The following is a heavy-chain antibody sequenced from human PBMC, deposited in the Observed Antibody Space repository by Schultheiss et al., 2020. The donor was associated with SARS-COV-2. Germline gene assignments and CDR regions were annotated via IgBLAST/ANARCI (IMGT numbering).Heavy chain of an antibody. D-gene: IGHD6-13*01. J-gene: IGHJ3*02. CDR1: GFTFSDYS. CDR2: ISSSSNSI. Sequence: GGSLRLSCAASGFTFSDYSMNWVRQAPGEGLEWVSYISSSSNSIYYADSVKGRFTISRDNARNSLFLQMNSLRDEDTAVYYCARDRGTAAAGTHVFDIWGQGTMVTVSS. V-gene: IGHV3-48*02. CDR3: ARDRGTAAAGTHVFDI.